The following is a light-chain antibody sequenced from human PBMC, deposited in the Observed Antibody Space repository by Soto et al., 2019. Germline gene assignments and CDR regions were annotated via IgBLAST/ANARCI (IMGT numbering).Light chain of an antibody. V-gene: IGKV3-20*01. CDR1: QSVSSSY. Sequence: EIVLTQSPGTLSLSPGERATLSYRASQSVSSSYLAWYQQKPGQAPRLLIYGASSRATGIPDRFSGSGSGTDFTLTISRLEPEDFAVYYCQQYGSSPVTFGHGTKVDIK. CDR2: GAS. CDR3: QQYGSSPVT. J-gene: IGKJ3*01.